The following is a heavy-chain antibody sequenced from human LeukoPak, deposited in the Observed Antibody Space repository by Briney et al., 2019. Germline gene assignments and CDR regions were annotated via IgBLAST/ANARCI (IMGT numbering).Heavy chain of an antibody. CDR3: ARHGDDDAFDI. D-gene: IGHD4-17*01. CDR2: INHSGST. CDR1: GGSISSSSYY. J-gene: IGHJ3*02. V-gene: IGHV4-39*01. Sequence: SGTLSLTCTVSGGSISSSSYYWSWIRQPPGKGLEWIGEINHSGSTNYNPSLKSRVTISVDTSKNQFSLKLSSVTAADTAVYYCARHGDDDAFDIWGQGTMVTVSS.